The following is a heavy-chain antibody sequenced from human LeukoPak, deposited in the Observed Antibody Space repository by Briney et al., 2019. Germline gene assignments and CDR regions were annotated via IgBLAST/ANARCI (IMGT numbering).Heavy chain of an antibody. CDR2: ISWNSGSI. Sequence: PGRSLRLSCAASGFTFDDYAMHWVRQAPGKGLEWVSGISWNSGSIGYADSVKGRFTISRDNAKNSLYLQMNSLRAEDMALYYCAKAAFGVVISGAFDIWGQGTMVTVSS. D-gene: IGHD3-3*01. J-gene: IGHJ3*02. V-gene: IGHV3-9*03. CDR1: GFTFDDYA. CDR3: AKAAFGVVISGAFDI.